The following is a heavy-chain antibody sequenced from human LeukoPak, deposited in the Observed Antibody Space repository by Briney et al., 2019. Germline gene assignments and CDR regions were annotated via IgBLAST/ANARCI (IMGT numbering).Heavy chain of an antibody. Sequence: GGSLRLSCAASGFTFSSYAMSWVRQAPGKGLEWVSAISGSGGSTYYADSVKGRFTISRDNSKSTLYLQMNSLRAEDTAVYYCAKDSFATVTNWFDPWGQGTLVTVSS. J-gene: IGHJ5*02. D-gene: IGHD4-17*01. CDR2: ISGSGGST. CDR3: AKDSFATVTNWFDP. V-gene: IGHV3-23*01. CDR1: GFTFSSYA.